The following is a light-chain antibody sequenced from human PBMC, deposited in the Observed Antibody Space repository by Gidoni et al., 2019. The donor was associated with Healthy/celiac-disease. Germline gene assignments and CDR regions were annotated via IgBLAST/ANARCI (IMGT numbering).Light chain of an antibody. CDR1: KSVSSN. Sequence: EIVMTQSPATLSVSPGERATLSCRASKSVSSNLAWYQQKPGQAPRLLIYGASTRATGIPARFSGSGSGTEFTLTISSLQSEYFAVYYCQQYNNWPPITGXXXTRLEIK. CDR2: GAS. J-gene: IGKJ5*01. CDR3: QQYNNWPPIT. V-gene: IGKV3-15*01.